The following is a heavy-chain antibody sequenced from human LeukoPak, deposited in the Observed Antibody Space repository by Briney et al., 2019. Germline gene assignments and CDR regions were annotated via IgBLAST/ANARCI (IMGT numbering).Heavy chain of an antibody. CDR2: ISSTITTI. Sequence: GGSLRLSCAASGFSFSGHYMSWIRQAPGKGLEWISYISSTITTIYYADSVKGRFTTSRDNAKNSLYLQMSSLRAEDTAVYYCARGDCSATSCYYFDYWGQGTLVTVSS. V-gene: IGHV3-11*04. J-gene: IGHJ4*02. D-gene: IGHD2-2*01. CDR1: GFSFSGHY. CDR3: ARGDCSATSCYYFDY.